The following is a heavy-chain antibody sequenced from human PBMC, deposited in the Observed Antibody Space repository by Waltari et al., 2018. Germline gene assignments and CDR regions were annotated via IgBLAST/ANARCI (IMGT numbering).Heavy chain of an antibody. V-gene: IGHV2-5*01. J-gene: IGHJ3*02. CDR1: GFSLSTSGVG. D-gene: IGHD2-2*01. CDR2: IYWNDDK. Sequence: QITLKESGPTLVKPTQTLTLTCTFSGFSLSTSGVGVGWIRQPPGKALEWLALIYWNDDKRYSPSLKSRLTITKDTSKNQVVLTMTNMDPVDTATYYCAHRRDVVVPAENKGDAFDIWGQGTMVTVSS. CDR3: AHRRDVVVPAENKGDAFDI.